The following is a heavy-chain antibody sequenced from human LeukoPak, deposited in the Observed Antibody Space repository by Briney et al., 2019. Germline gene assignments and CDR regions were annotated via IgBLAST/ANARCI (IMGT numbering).Heavy chain of an antibody. Sequence: LSLTCTVSGGSISSYYWSWIRQPPGKGLEWVGFIRSKAYGGTTEYAASVKGRFTISRDDSKSIAYLQMNSLKTEDTAVYYCTRVITIFGVVFDYWGQGTLVTVSS. V-gene: IGHV3-49*03. D-gene: IGHD3-3*01. CDR1: GGSISSYY. CDR3: TRVITIFGVVFDY. CDR2: IRSKAYGGTT. J-gene: IGHJ4*02.